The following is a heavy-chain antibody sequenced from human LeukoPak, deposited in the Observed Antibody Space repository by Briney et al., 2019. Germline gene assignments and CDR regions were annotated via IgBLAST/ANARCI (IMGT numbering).Heavy chain of an antibody. Sequence: SETLSLTCTVSGGSISSSSYYWGWIRQPPGKGLEWIGSIYYSGSTYYNPSLKSRVTMSVDTSKNQFSLKLSSVTAADTAVYYCAREDRYCSSPACYAGIGYWGQGTLVTVSS. CDR2: IYYSGST. D-gene: IGHD2-2*01. V-gene: IGHV4-39*07. CDR3: AREDRYCSSPACYAGIGY. CDR1: GGSISSSSYY. J-gene: IGHJ4*02.